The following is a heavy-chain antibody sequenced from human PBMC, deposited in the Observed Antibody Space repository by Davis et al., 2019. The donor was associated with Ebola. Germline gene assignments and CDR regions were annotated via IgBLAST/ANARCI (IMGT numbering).Heavy chain of an antibody. CDR3: ARDGNYCSSTSCYRGFDY. J-gene: IGHJ4*02. V-gene: IGHV3-73*01. Sequence: GGSLRLSCAASGFTFSGSAMHWVRQASGKGLEWVGRLRNKDNGNVTSYGASVEGRFTISRDDSKNTAYLQMNSLRAEDTAVYYCARDGNYCSSTSCYRGFDYWGQGTLVTVSS. CDR1: GFTFSGSA. D-gene: IGHD2-2*01. CDR2: LRNKDNGNVT.